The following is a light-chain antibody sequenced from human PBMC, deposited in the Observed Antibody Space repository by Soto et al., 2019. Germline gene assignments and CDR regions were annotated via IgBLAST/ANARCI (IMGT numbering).Light chain of an antibody. J-gene: IGLJ2*01. CDR2: SNN. CDR3: AAWDDSLNGPHVV. CDR1: SSNIGSNV. Sequence: QSVLTQPPSASGTPGQRVTISCSGSSSNIGSNVVNWFQQLPGTAPKLRVYSNNQRPSGVPDRFSGSKSGTSASLAISGLQSGDEADYYCAAWDDSLNGPHVVFGGGTKLTVL. V-gene: IGLV1-44*01.